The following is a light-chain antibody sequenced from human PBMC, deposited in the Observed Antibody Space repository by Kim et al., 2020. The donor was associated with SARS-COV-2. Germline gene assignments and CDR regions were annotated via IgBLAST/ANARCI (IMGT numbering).Light chain of an antibody. J-gene: IGKJ1*01. V-gene: IGKV1-39*01. CDR2: RTA. CDR1: QRVSDW. CDR3: QQSYNFPRT. Sequence: VGDRDHISCLESQRVSDWLKWYQQKPGKAPHLLIYRTATLQTGVPPRFSGSASGTDFTLTINTLQPEDFATYYCQQSYNFPRTFGQGTKVDIK.